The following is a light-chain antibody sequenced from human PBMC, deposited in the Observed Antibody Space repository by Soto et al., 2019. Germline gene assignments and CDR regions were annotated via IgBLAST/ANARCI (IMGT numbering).Light chain of an antibody. CDR3: CSYAGSYTFEGYVV. V-gene: IGLV2-11*01. CDR1: SSDVGGYNY. Sequence: QSALTQPRSVSGSPGQSVTISCTGTSSDVGGYNYVSWYQQHPGKAPKLMIYDVSKRPSGVPDRFSGSKSGNTASLTISGLQAEDEADYYCCSYAGSYTFEGYVVFGGGTQLTVL. J-gene: IGLJ2*01. CDR2: DVS.